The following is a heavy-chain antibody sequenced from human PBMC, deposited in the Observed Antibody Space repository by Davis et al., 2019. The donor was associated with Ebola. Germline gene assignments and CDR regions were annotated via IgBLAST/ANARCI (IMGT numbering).Heavy chain of an antibody. Sequence: GSLRLSCTVSGGSISSYYWSWIRQPPGKGLEWIGYIYYSGSTYYNPSLKSRVTISVDTSKNQFSLKLSSVTAADTAVYYCARHDWNYDFDYWGQGTLVTVSS. J-gene: IGHJ4*02. V-gene: IGHV4-59*04. CDR2: IYYSGST. CDR1: GGSISSYY. CDR3: ARHDWNYDFDY. D-gene: IGHD1-7*01.